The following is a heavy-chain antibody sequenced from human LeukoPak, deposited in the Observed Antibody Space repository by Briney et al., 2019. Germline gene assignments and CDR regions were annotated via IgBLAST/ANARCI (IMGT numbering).Heavy chain of an antibody. CDR3: ARLASMGGYYYYMDV. J-gene: IGHJ6*03. Sequence: PSETLSLTCAVYGGSFSGYYWSWIRQPPGKGLEWIGEINHSGSTNYNPSLKSRVTISIDTSKNQFSLKLSSVTAADTAVYYCARLASMGGYYYYMDVWGKGTTVTICS. V-gene: IGHV4-34*01. CDR1: GGSFSGYY. D-gene: IGHD6-19*01. CDR2: INHSGST.